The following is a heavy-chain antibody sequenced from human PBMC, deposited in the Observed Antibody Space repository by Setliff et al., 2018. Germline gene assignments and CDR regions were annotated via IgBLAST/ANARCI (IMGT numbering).Heavy chain of an antibody. CDR1: GVSISSYY. CDR2: IYYSGST. D-gene: IGHD3-22*01. J-gene: IGHJ3*02. Sequence: PSETLSLTCTVSGVSISSYYWSWIRQPPGKGLEWIAYIYYSGSTNYNPSLKSRVTISLDTSKNQFSLKLSSVTAADTAVYYCARDGYYDSSGYYYPDAFDIWGQGTMVTVSS. CDR3: ARDGYYDSSGYYYPDAFDI. V-gene: IGHV4-59*01.